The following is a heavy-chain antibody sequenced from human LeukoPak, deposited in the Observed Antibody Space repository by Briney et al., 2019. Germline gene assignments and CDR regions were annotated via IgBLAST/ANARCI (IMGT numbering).Heavy chain of an antibody. V-gene: IGHV4-38-2*02. J-gene: IGHJ4*02. D-gene: IGHD3-10*01. Sequence: SETLSLTCSVSGYSITTAYYWGWIRQPPGKGLEWIGSIYYSGSTYYNPSLKSRVTISVDTSKNQFSLKLSSVTAADTAVYYCARVILHLYYYGSGSYCYFDYWGQGTLVTVSS. CDR3: ARVILHLYYYGSGSYCYFDY. CDR2: IYYSGST. CDR1: GYSITTAYY.